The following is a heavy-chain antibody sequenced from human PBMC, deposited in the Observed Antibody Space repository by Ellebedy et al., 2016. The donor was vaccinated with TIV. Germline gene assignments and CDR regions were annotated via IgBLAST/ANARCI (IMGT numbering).Heavy chain of an antibody. V-gene: IGHV4-59*01. J-gene: IGHJ4*02. Sequence: SETLSLTCTVSGGSISDYYWSWIRQPPGKGLEWIGYIYYSGSTNYNPSLKSRVTISVDTSKNQFSLNLNSVTAADTAVYYCARVIDCSGGSCQDYWGQGTLVTVSS. CDR2: IYYSGST. CDR3: ARVIDCSGGSCQDY. D-gene: IGHD2-15*01. CDR1: GGSISDYY.